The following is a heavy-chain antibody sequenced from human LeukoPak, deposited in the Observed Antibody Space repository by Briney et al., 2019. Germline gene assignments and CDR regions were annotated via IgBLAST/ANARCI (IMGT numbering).Heavy chain of an antibody. CDR3: ARGPDIVGATADYYYGLEV. V-gene: IGHV4-34*01. D-gene: IGHD1-26*01. J-gene: IGHJ6*02. Sequence: PSETLSLTCAVYGGSFSGYYWRWIRQPPGKGLEWIGEINHSGSTNYNPSLMRRVTISVSTSKNQFSLKRRAGTAADTAVYYCARGPDIVGATADYYYGLEVWGQGTTVIVCS. CDR2: INHSGST. CDR1: GGSFSGYY.